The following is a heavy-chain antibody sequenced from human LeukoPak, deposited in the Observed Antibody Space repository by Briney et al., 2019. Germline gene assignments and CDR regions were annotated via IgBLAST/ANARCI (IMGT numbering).Heavy chain of an antibody. CDR3: ATSPTVTTYHFDY. D-gene: IGHD4-17*01. CDR2: IYYSGST. V-gene: IGHV4-30-4*01. Sequence: SETLFLTCTVSGGSISSGDYYWSWIRQPPGKGLEWIGYIYYSGSTYYNPSLKSRVTISVDTSKNQFSLKLSSVTAADTAVYYCATSPTVTTYHFDYWGQGTLVTVSS. CDR1: GGSISSGDYY. J-gene: IGHJ4*02.